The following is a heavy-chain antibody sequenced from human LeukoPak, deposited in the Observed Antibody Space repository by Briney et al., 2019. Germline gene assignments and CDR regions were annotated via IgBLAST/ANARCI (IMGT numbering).Heavy chain of an antibody. CDR2: ISWDGGST. CDR1: GFTFDDYT. V-gene: IGHV3-43*01. D-gene: IGHD2-15*01. Sequence: PGGSLRLSCAASGFTFDDYTMHWVRQAPGKGLEWVSLISWDGGSTYYADSVKGRFTISRDNSKNSLYLQMNSLRTEDTALYYCAKIVATILEVVVVAATRGAYYYYYMDVWGKGTTVTISS. CDR3: AKIVATILEVVVVAATRGAYYYYYMDV. J-gene: IGHJ6*03.